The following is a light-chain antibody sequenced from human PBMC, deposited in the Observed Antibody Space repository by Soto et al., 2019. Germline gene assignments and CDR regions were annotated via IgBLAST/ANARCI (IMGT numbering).Light chain of an antibody. CDR1: QSVSNY. CDR3: QQRNSWPVT. J-gene: IGKJ5*01. Sequence: IVLTQSPATLSLSPGERATLSCRASQSVSNYLAWYQQKPGQAPRLLIYDSSNSATGIPARFSVSGSGTDFTLTISSLEPEDFAVYYCQQRNSWPVTFGQGTRLEIK. V-gene: IGKV3-11*01. CDR2: DSS.